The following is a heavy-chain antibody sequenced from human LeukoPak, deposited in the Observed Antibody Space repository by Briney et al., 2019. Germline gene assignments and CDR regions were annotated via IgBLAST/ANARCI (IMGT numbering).Heavy chain of an antibody. J-gene: IGHJ3*02. Sequence: GGSLRLSCAASGFTFSRSGMHWVRQAPGKGLEWVTFIGYDGSKIYYADPVKGRFAISRDNSKNTPYLQMNSLRAEDTAVYYCAKEGRGGFDIWGQGTMVTVSS. V-gene: IGHV3-30*02. CDR2: IGYDGSKI. D-gene: IGHD3-10*01. CDR1: GFTFSRSG. CDR3: AKEGRGGFDI.